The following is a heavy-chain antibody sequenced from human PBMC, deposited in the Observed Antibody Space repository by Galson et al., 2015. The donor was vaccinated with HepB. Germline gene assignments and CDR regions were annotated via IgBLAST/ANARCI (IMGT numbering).Heavy chain of an antibody. CDR3: ARAIYGDWGSDAFDI. V-gene: IGHV3-48*01. Sequence: SLRLSCAASGFSFSSYTMNWIRQTPGKGLEWVSWVSSSGSSMDSADSVKGRLTISRDNAKNARYLQMNNLRAEDTAVYYCARAIYGDWGSDAFDIWGQGTMVTVSS. D-gene: IGHD4-17*01. J-gene: IGHJ3*02. CDR2: VSSSGSSM. CDR1: GFSFSSYT.